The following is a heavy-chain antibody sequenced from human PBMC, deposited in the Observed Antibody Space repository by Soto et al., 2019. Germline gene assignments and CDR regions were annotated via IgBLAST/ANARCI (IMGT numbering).Heavy chain of an antibody. D-gene: IGHD3-3*01. CDR1: GFTFSDYY. CDR2: ISFTTSTI. Sequence: QVQLVESGGGLVSPGGSLRLSCAASGFTFSDYYMSWIRQAPGKGLEWISYISFTTSTIYYADSVKGRFTISRNNAKNALYLQINSLRAEDTAVYYCARQAYEWTRPSLWYWGQGTLVTVSS. V-gene: IGHV3-11*01. CDR3: ARQAYEWTRPSLWY. J-gene: IGHJ4*02.